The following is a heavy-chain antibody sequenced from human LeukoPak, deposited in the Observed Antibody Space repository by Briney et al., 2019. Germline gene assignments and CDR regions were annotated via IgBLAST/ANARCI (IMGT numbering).Heavy chain of an antibody. D-gene: IGHD6-19*01. CDR2: ISGNDGST. Sequence: PGGSLRLSCAASEFTFSSYAMSWVRQTPGKGLEWVSTISGNDGSTYYADSVKGRFAISRDNSKNTLYLQMNSLRAEDTAVYYCAKGCRGWYLVDYWGQGTLVTVSS. CDR3: AKGCRGWYLVDY. J-gene: IGHJ4*02. CDR1: EFTFSSYA. V-gene: IGHV3-23*01.